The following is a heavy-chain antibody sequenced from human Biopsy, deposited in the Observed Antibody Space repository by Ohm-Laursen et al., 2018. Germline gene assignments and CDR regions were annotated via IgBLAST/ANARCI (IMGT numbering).Heavy chain of an antibody. V-gene: IGHV3-33*01. CDR1: GFTFSSYG. Sequence: SLRLSCTASGFTFSSYGMHWVRQAPGKGLEWVSLISNDGDIKYSADSMEGRFTIFRDNSRNTLFLQMNSLRVEDTAVYYCAGGPSGVATIGRGQGTLVTVSS. CDR3: AGGPSGVATIG. J-gene: IGHJ4*02. D-gene: IGHD5-24*01. CDR2: ISNDGDIK.